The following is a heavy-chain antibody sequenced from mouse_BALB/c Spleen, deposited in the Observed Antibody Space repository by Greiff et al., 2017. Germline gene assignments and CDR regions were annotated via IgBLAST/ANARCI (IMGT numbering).Heavy chain of an antibody. CDR3: ARHREGVRHAMDY. Sequence: EVHLVESGGGLVQPGGSLKLSCAASGFTFSSYTMSWVRQTPEKRLEWVAYISNGGGSTYYPDTVKGRFTISRDNAKNTLYLQMSSLKSEDTAMYYCARHREGVRHAMDYWGQGTSVTVSS. CDR1: GFTFSSYT. V-gene: IGHV5-12-2*01. CDR2: ISNGGGST. J-gene: IGHJ4*01. D-gene: IGHD2-14*01.